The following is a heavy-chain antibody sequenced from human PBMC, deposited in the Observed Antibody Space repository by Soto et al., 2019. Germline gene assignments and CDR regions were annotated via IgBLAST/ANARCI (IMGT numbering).Heavy chain of an antibody. V-gene: IGHV4-4*07. D-gene: IGHD3-22*01. CDR1: GGSISSYY. J-gene: IGHJ4*02. CDR3: ARGVYSYDSSGYYEGLDY. CDR2: IYTSGST. Sequence: SETLSLTCTVSGGSISSYYWSWIRQPAGKGLEWIGRIYTSGSTNYNPSLKSRVTMSVDTSKNQFSLKLSSVTAADTAVYYCARGVYSYDSSGYYEGLDYWGQGTLVTVSS.